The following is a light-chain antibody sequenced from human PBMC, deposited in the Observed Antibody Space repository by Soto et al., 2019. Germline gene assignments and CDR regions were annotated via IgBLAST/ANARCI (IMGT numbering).Light chain of an antibody. V-gene: IGKV3-15*01. CDR2: GAS. CDR3: QQYKTWPLT. Sequence: EIVMTQSPATLSVSPGERATLSCRASQSVSNNLVWYQQKPGQAPRPLIYGASARATGIPARFSGSGSGRDFTLTISGLQSEDLAVYYCQQYKTWPLTFGGGTKVEIK. CDR1: QSVSNN. J-gene: IGKJ4*01.